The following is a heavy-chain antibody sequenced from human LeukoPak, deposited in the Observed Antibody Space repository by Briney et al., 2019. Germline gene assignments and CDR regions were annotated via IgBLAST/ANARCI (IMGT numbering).Heavy chain of an antibody. D-gene: IGHD6-19*01. CDR1: GGSISSSSYY. Sequence: SETLSLTCTVSGGSISSSSYYWSWIRQPPGKGLEWIGSIYYSGSTYYNPSLKSRVTISVDTSKNQFSLKLSSVTAADTAVYYCATHRYSSGWFSNFDYWGQGTLVTVSS. V-gene: IGHV4-39*01. CDR3: ATHRYSSGWFSNFDY. J-gene: IGHJ4*02. CDR2: IYYSGST.